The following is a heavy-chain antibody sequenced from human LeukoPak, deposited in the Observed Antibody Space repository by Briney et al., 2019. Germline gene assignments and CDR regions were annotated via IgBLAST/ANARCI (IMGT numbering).Heavy chain of an antibody. CDR3: ARDRSISAAGDTY. CDR2: VNRDGSST. V-gene: IGHV3-74*01. D-gene: IGHD6-13*01. Sequence: PGGSLRLSCAASGFTFSDYWMHWVRQAPGKGLVWVSRVNRDGSSTSYADSVKSRFTISRDNAKNTLSLQMNSLRAEDTAVYYCARDRSISAAGDTYWGQGTLVTVSS. CDR1: GFTFSDYW. J-gene: IGHJ4*02.